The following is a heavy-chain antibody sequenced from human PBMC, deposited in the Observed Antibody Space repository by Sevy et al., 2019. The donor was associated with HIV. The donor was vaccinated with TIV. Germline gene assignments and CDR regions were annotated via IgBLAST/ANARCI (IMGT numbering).Heavy chain of an antibody. D-gene: IGHD2-8*01. CDR2: LSFGCGKI. Sequence: GGSLRLSCAASGFAFYDYSMSWIRLAPGKVLEWVATLSFGCGKIDYADSVKGRFTISRENAKNSFYLQMDNLRVEDTALCYCAREGCTRPHDYWGQGTRVTVSS. CDR1: GFAFYDYS. CDR3: AREGCTRPHDY. J-gene: IGHJ4*02. V-gene: IGHV3-21*04.